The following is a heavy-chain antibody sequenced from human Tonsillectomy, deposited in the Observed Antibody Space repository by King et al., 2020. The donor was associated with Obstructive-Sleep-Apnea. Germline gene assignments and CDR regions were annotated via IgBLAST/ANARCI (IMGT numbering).Heavy chain of an antibody. Sequence: VQLVESGGGLVQPGRSLRLSCAASGFTFDDYAMHWVRQAPGKGLEWVSGISWNSGSIGYADSVKGRFTISRDNAKNSLYLQMNSLRAEDTALYYCAKDIVDGYNRAAFDNWGQGTLVTVSS. D-gene: IGHD5-24*01. CDR3: AKDIVDGYNRAAFDN. J-gene: IGHJ4*02. CDR2: ISWNSGSI. V-gene: IGHV3-9*01. CDR1: GFTFDDYA.